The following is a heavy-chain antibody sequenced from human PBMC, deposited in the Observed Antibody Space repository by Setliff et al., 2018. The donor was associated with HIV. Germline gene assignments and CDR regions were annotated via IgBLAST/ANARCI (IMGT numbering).Heavy chain of an antibody. J-gene: IGHJ6*02. CDR2: INTANYKT. CDR3: ARDPIEIEYSSSSERITYYYGMDV. CDR1: GGTFSSYA. Sequence: SVKVSCKASGGTFSSYAISWVRQAPGQRLEWMGWINTANYKTKYSQKFQGRVTITADESTSTAYMELSSLRSEDTAVYYCARDPIEIEYSSSSERITYYYGMDVWGQGTTVTVSS. D-gene: IGHD6-6*01. V-gene: IGHV1-69*13.